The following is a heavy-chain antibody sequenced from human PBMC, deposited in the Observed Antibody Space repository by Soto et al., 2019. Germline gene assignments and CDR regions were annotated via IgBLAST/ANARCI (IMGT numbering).Heavy chain of an antibody. Sequence: EVQLLESAGGLVQPGGSLRVSCAASGFTFSSYVMSWVRQAPGKGLEWVSAISGSGGSTYYADAVKGRFTISRDNSKNTLYLQMNSLRAEDTAVYYCAKGYCSSTSCYYFDYWGQGTLVTVSS. CDR2: ISGSGGST. J-gene: IGHJ4*02. CDR3: AKGYCSSTSCYYFDY. D-gene: IGHD2-2*01. CDR1: GFTFSSYV. V-gene: IGHV3-23*01.